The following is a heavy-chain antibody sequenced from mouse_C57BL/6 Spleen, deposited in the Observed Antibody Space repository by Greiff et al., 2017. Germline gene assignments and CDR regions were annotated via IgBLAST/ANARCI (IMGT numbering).Heavy chain of an antibody. Sequence: QVQLQQPGAELVRPGSSVKLSCKASGYTFTSYWMHWVKQRPIQGLEWIGNINPSDSETHYNQKFKDKATLTVDKSTSTAYMQMSSLTSEDTAVYYCARGVTGGYCADWGTGTTVTVSA. V-gene: IGHV1-52*01. D-gene: IGHD4-1*01. CDR3: ARGVTGGYCAD. CDR2: INPSDSET. CDR1: GYTFTSYW. J-gene: IGHJ1*03.